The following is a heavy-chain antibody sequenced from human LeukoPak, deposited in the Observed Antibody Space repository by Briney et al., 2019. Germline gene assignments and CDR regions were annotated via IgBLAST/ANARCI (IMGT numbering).Heavy chain of an antibody. D-gene: IGHD3-22*01. CDR3: ARGRTRRITMIVVVNKTPFDY. V-gene: IGHV4-34*01. Sequence: PSETLSLTCAVYGGSFSGYYWSWIRQPPGKGLEWIGEINHSGSTNYNPSLKSRVTISVDTSKNQFSLKLSSVTAADSAVYYCARGRTRRITMIVVVNKTPFDYWGQGTLVTVSS. J-gene: IGHJ4*02. CDR2: INHSGST. CDR1: GGSFSGYY.